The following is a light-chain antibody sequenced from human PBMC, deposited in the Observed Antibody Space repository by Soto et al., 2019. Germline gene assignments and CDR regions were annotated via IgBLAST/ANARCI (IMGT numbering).Light chain of an antibody. V-gene: IGLV2-14*01. CDR2: EGS. J-gene: IGLJ2*01. Sequence: QSVLTQPASVSGSPGQSITISCTGTSSDVGAHKFVSWLQQHPGKAPKLIMYEGSYRPSGVSNRFSGSKSGNTASLTILGLRSEDEADYYCSSRTTNTTVVFGGGTKLTVL. CDR3: SSRTTNTTVV. CDR1: SSDVGAHKF.